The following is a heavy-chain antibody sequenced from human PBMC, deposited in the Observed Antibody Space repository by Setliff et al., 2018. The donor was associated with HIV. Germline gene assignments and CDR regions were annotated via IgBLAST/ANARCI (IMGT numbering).Heavy chain of an antibody. D-gene: IGHD3-3*01. J-gene: IGHJ4*02. CDR1: GFTFSSYN. CDR3: ARDAFTETYNFWSGPGY. V-gene: IGHV3-21*01. Sequence: PGESLKISCAASGFTFSSYNMNWVRQAPGKGLEWVSSSSSRNGYIYYADSVKGRFTISRDNAKNSLYLQMNSLRAEDTAVYYCARDAFTETYNFWSGPGYWGQGTLVTVSS. CDR2: SSSRNGYI.